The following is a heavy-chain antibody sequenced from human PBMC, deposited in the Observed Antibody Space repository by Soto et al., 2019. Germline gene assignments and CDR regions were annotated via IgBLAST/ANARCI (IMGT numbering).Heavy chain of an antibody. CDR3: ARPSSSGSYSPYYYYGMDV. CDR2: IDPSDSYT. Sequence: KISCKGSGYSFTSYWISWVRQMPGKGLEWMGRIDPSDSYTNYSPSSQGHVTISADKSISTAYLQWSSLKASDTAMYYCARPSSSGSYSPYYYYGMDVWGQGTTVTVSS. V-gene: IGHV5-10-1*01. J-gene: IGHJ6*02. D-gene: IGHD1-26*01. CDR1: GYSFTSYW.